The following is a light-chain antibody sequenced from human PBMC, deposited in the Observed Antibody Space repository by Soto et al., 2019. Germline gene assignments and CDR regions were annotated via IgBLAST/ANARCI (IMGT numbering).Light chain of an antibody. CDR1: QGIGDT. CDR2: DTS. J-gene: IGKJ4*01. V-gene: IGKV3-15*01. CDR3: QHYVTWPLT. Sequence: EIVLTQSPATLSSFPGDRVTLSCRASQGIGDTLAWYQQKPGQTPRLLIYDTSIRATGVPARFSGSRSGAEFTLTISSLQSEDFAVYYCQHYVTWPLTFGGGTKVDIK.